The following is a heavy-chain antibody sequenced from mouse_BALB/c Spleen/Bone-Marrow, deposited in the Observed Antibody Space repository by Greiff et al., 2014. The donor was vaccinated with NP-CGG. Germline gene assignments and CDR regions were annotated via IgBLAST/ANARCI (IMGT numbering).Heavy chain of an antibody. D-gene: IGHD2-4*01. CDR3: ARGCDYSSWFAY. CDR1: GFTFSSYG. V-gene: IGHV5-6-3*01. J-gene: IGHJ3*01. CDR2: INVNGDTT. Sequence: EVQGVESGGGLVQPGGSLKLSCAASGFTFSSYGMSWVRQTPDKRLEMIATINVNGDTTYHPDSVKGRFTISRDNVKNTLYLQMSSLKSEDTAMYYCARGCDYSSWFAYWGQGTLVTVSA.